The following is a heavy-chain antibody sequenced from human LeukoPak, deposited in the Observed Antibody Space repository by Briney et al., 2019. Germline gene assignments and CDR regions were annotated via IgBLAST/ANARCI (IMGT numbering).Heavy chain of an antibody. Sequence: AASVKVSCKASEGTFSSYAISWVRQAPGQGLEWMGGIIPIFGTANYAQKFQGRVTITADESTSTAYMELSSLRSEDTAVYYCARDLGAVRRGSYWGQGTLVTVSS. CDR1: EGTFSSYA. CDR3: ARDLGAVRRGSY. D-gene: IGHD3-3*01. CDR2: IIPIFGTA. J-gene: IGHJ4*02. V-gene: IGHV1-69*13.